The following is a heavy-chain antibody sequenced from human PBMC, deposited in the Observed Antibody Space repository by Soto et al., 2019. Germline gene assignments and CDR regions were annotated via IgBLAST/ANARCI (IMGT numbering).Heavy chain of an antibody. CDR2: IYYSGST. Sequence: SETLSLTCTVSGGSISSSSYYWGWIRQPPGKGLEWIGSIYYSGSTYYNPSLKSRVTISVDTSKNQFSLKLSSVTAADTAVYYCARPARDYGSGLNWFDPWGQGTLVTVSS. CDR3: ARPARDYGSGLNWFDP. CDR1: GGSISSSSYY. V-gene: IGHV4-39*01. J-gene: IGHJ5*02. D-gene: IGHD3-10*01.